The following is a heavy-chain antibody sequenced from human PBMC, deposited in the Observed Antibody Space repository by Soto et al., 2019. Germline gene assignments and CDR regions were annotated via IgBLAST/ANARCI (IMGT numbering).Heavy chain of an antibody. CDR1: GFTFNSYA. V-gene: IGHV3-23*01. J-gene: IGHJ4*02. D-gene: IGHD3-22*01. CDR2: ISDSGVSP. CDR3: AKASQYSYDSSGPWEYFDS. Sequence: LRLSCTASGFTFNSYAMSWVRQAPGKGLDWVSAISDSGVSPYYADSVKGRFTISRDNSENALYLQMNSLRAEDTAVYYCAKASQYSYDSSGPWEYFDSWGQGTLVTVSS.